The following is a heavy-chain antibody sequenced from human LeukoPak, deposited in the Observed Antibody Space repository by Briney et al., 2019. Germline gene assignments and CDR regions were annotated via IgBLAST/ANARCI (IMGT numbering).Heavy chain of an antibody. J-gene: IGHJ4*02. CDR2: INSDGSTT. V-gene: IGHV3-74*01. CDR1: GFTFSSYS. D-gene: IGHD3-10*01. CDR3: ARGRGSGSSDY. Sequence: PGGSLRLSCAASGFTFSSYSMNWVRQAPGKGLVWVSRINSDGSTTIYADSVKGRFTISRDNAKNTLFLQMNSLRAEDTAVYYCARGRGSGSSDYWGQGTLVTVSS.